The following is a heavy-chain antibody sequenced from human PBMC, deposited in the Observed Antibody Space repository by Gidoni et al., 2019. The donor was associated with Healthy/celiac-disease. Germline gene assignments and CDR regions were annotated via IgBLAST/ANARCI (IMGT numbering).Heavy chain of an antibody. CDR2: INHSGST. Sequence: QVQLQQWGAGLLKPSETLSLTCAVYGGSFSGYYWSWIRQPPGKGLECIGEINHSGSTNYNPSLKSRVTISVDTSKNQFSLKLSSVTAADTAVYYCARVCGSGSQYPYWGQGTLVTVSS. CDR1: GGSFSGYY. D-gene: IGHD3-10*01. V-gene: IGHV4-34*01. J-gene: IGHJ4*02. CDR3: ARVCGSGSQYPY.